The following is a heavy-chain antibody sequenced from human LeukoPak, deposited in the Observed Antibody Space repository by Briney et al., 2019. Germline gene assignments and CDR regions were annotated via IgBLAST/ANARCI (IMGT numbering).Heavy chain of an antibody. CDR1: GFTFSSYS. D-gene: IGHD3-10*01. CDR2: ISSSSSYI. J-gene: IGHJ5*02. V-gene: IGHV3-21*01. Sequence: PGGSLRLSCAASGFTFSSYSMNWVRQAPGKGLEWVSSISSSSSYIYYADSVKGRFTISRDNAKNSLYLQMNSLRAEDTAVYYCARDNDAMVRDPNWFDPWGQGTLVTVSS. CDR3: ARDNDAMVRDPNWFDP.